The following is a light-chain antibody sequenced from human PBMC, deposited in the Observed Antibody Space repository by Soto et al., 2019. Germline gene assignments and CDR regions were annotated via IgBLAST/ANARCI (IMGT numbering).Light chain of an antibody. CDR2: EVS. J-gene: IGLJ2*01. Sequence: QSALTQPPSASGSPGQSVTISCTGTSSDVGGYNYVSWYQQYPGKAPKLMIYEVSNRPSGVSNHFSASKSGNTASLTISGLQAEDEADYYCSSYTSSNTVIFGGGTKLTVL. V-gene: IGLV2-14*01. CDR3: SSYTSSNTVI. CDR1: SSDVGGYNY.